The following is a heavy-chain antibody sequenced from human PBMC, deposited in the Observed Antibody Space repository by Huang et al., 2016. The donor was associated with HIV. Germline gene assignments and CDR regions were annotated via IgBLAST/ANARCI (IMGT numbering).Heavy chain of an antibody. CDR3: AMGYGPLYF. J-gene: IGHJ4*02. Sequence: EVHLVESGGGLVPPGGSLRLSCAASGLTFGSYSMNWVRKFPGKWFEWVSYISSTGSAKYYADSVKDRFTISRDNANNSLYLQRNSLRAEDAGVYFCAMGYGPLYFWGQGTLVTVSS. CDR2: ISSTGSAK. D-gene: IGHD5-18*01. V-gene: IGHV3-48*01. CDR1: GLTFGSYS.